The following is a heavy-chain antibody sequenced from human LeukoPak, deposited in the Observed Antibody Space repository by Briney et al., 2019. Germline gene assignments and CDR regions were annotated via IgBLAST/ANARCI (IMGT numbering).Heavy chain of an antibody. CDR3: ARAYFGSGPPDY. CDR2: INPNSGGT. Sequence: ASVKVSCKASGYTFTGYYMHWVRQAPGQGLEWMGWINPNSGGTNYAQKFQGRVTMTRDTSISTAYMELSRLRSEDTAVYYCARAYFGSGPPDYWGQGTLVTVSS. V-gene: IGHV1-2*02. CDR1: GYTFTGYY. J-gene: IGHJ4*02. D-gene: IGHD3-10*01.